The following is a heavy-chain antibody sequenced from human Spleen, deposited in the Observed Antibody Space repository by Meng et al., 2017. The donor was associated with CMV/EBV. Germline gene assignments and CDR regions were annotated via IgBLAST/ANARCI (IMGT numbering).Heavy chain of an antibody. D-gene: IGHD4-17*01. CDR2: INPNSDDT. V-gene: IGHV1-2*06. Sequence: QVQLLQSGAEVKKPGASLKVSCKASGYTFTGYYIHWVRQAPGHGLEWMGRINPNSDDTNYAQMFQGRVTITGDTSIRTAYMELNSLTSDDTALYYCARDGYGDRSSVDYWGQGTLVTVSS. CDR3: ARDGYGDRSSVDY. CDR1: GYTFTGYY. J-gene: IGHJ4*02.